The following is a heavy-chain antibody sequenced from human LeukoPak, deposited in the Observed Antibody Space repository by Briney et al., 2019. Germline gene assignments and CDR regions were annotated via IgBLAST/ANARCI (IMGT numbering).Heavy chain of an antibody. Sequence: GGSLRLSCAASGFNFSSYAMNWVHQAPGRGLEWASFISGSGDTTYYADSVKGRFTISRDSSKNTLYLQMNSRRAEDTAVYYCAKSRGESRGASNYWGQGTLVTVSS. CDR3: AKSRGESRGASNY. V-gene: IGHV3-23*01. CDR1: GFNFSSYA. CDR2: ISGSGDTT. D-gene: IGHD1-26*01. J-gene: IGHJ4*02.